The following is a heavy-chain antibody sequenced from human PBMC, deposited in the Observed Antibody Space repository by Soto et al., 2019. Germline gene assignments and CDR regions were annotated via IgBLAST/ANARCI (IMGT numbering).Heavy chain of an antibody. J-gene: IGHJ5*02. CDR3: AREHFFTXAARLELLQQTYNWFDP. D-gene: IGHD6-6*01. Sequence: SETLSLTCTVSGGSISSGDYYWSWIRQPPGKGLEWIGYIYYSGSTYYNPSLKSRVTISVDTSKNQFSLKLSSVTAADTAVYYCAREHFFTXAARLELLQQTYNWFDPWGQGTLVTVSS. V-gene: IGHV4-30-4*01. CDR2: IYYSGST. CDR1: GGSISSGDYY.